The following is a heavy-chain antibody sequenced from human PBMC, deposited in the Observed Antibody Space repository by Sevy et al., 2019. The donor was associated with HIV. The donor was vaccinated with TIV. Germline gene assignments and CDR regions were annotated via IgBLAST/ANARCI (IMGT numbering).Heavy chain of an antibody. CDR2: IYHSGNT. CDR3: ARTLRGNFETRATAFNI. D-gene: IGHD1-7*01. J-gene: IGHJ3*02. Sequence: SETLSLTCAVSGYSISSDDYWVWIRQPPGKGLEWIGNIYHSGNTYYNPSLKSRVTMSLDTSMNQFSLSLTSVTAADTAVYYCARTLRGNFETRATAFNIWGQGTMVTVSS. V-gene: IGHV4-38-2*01. CDR1: GYSISSDDY.